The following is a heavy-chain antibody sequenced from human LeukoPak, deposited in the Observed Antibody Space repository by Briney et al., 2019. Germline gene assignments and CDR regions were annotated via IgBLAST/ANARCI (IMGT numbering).Heavy chain of an antibody. CDR2: IYHSGST. J-gene: IGHJ4*02. V-gene: IGHV4-39*07. CDR3: AREKRYSSAIWGY. D-gene: IGHD6-19*01. Sequence: SETLSLTCTVSGGSISSSSYYWGWIRQPPGKGLEWIGEIYHSGSTNYNPSLKSRVTISVDKSKNQFSLKLSSVTAADTAVYYCAREKRYSSAIWGYWGQGTLVTVSS. CDR1: GGSISSSSYY.